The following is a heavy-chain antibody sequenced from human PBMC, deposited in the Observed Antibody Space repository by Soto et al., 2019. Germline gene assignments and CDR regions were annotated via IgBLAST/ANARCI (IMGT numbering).Heavy chain of an antibody. J-gene: IGHJ4*02. V-gene: IGHV4-61*01. CDR1: GGSVSSGSYY. Sequence: SETLSLTCTVSGGSVSSGSYYWSWIRQPPGKGLEWIGYIYYSGSTNYNPSLKSRVTISVDTSKNQFSLKLSSVTAADTAVYYCARGAAELRWLQLELFDYWGQGTLVTVSS. CDR3: ARGAAELRWLQLELFDY. CDR2: IYYSGST. D-gene: IGHD5-12*01.